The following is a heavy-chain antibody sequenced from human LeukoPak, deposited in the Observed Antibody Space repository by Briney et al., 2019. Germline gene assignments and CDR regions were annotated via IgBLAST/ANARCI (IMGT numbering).Heavy chain of an antibody. V-gene: IGHV1-2*02. J-gene: IGHJ5*02. CDR3: ASSSWYSRWFDP. CDR2: INCNSGDA. D-gene: IGHD6-13*01. Sequence: PVASVKVSCKASGYSFTEHYIYWVRQAPGQGLEWVGRINCNSGDANSAQKFQGRVTMTRDTSISTAYMELSRLKSDDTAVNYCASSSWYSRWFDPWGQGTLVTVSS. CDR1: GYSFTEHY.